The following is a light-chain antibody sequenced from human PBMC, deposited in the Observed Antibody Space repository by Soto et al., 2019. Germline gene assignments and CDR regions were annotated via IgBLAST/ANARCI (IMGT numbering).Light chain of an antibody. CDR2: GTI. Sequence: QSVLTQPSSVSGSPGQRVTISCTGSGSSIGAGSDVHWYQQLPGTAPKLLIYGTINRPSGVPDRFSGSKSGPSASLAITGLQADDEADYYCQSYDSSLSVWVFGGGTKVTVL. J-gene: IGLJ3*02. CDR3: QSYDSSLSVWV. CDR1: GSSIGAGSD. V-gene: IGLV1-40*01.